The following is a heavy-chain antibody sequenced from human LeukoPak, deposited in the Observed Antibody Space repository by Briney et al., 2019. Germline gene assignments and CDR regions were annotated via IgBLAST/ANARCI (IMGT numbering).Heavy chain of an antibody. J-gene: IGHJ4*02. CDR1: GYTFTGYY. Sequence: ASVKVSCKASGYTFTGYYMHWVRQAPGQGLEWMGWINPNSGGTNYAQKFQGRVTMTRDTSISTAYMELSRLRSDDTAVYYCASQGIREGCGGDCYDLFDYWGQGTLVTVSS. D-gene: IGHD2-21*02. CDR3: ASQGIREGCGGDCYDLFDY. V-gene: IGHV1-2*02. CDR2: INPNSGGT.